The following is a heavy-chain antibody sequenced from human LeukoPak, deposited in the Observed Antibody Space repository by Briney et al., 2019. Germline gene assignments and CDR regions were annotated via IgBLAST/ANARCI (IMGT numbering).Heavy chain of an antibody. V-gene: IGHV3-49*03. D-gene: IGHD5-18*01. Sequence: GSLRLSCTASGFTFGDYAISWFRQAPENWLEWVGFIRSTAYGETTEYSASVKGRFIISRDDYKSIAYLQMNSLKTEDTAVYYCTRIQIWLPLIDYWGQGTLVTVSS. CDR2: IRSTAYGETT. J-gene: IGHJ4*02. CDR1: GFTFGDYA. CDR3: TRIQIWLPLIDY.